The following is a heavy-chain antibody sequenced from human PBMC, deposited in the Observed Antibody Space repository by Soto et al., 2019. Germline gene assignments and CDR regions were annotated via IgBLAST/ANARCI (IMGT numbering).Heavy chain of an antibody. CDR3: ARGPNYHSSGYLDY. V-gene: IGHV4-34*01. Sequence: TSETLSLTCAVYGGSFSGYYWSWIRQPPGKGLEWIGEINHSGSTNYNPSLKSRVTISVDTSKNQFSLKLSSVTAADTAVYYCARGPNYHSSGYLDYWGQGTLVTVSS. J-gene: IGHJ4*02. CDR2: INHSGST. CDR1: GGSFSGYY. D-gene: IGHD3-22*01.